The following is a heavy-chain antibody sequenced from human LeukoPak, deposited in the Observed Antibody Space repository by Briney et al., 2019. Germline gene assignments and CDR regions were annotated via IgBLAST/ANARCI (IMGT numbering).Heavy chain of an antibody. D-gene: IGHD3-3*01. CDR2: IYTSGST. Sequence: SETLSLTCTVSGGSISSYYWSWIRQPAGKGLEWIGRIYTSGSTNYNPSLKSRVTMSVDTSKNQFSLKLSSVTAADTAVYYCARGGPIFGVVNGWFDPWGQGTLVTVSS. V-gene: IGHV4-4*07. CDR3: ARGGPIFGVVNGWFDP. CDR1: GGSISSYY. J-gene: IGHJ5*02.